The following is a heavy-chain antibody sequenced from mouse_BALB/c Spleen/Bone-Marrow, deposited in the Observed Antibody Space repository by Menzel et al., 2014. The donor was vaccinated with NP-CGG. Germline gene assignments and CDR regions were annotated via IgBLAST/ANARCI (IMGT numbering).Heavy chain of an antibody. CDR2: INPSNGPT. Sequence: VQGVESGAELVKPGASVKLSCKASGYTFTSYWMHWVKQRPGQGLEWIGEINPSNGPTNYNEKFKSKATLTVDKSSSTAYMQLSSLTSEDSAVYYCARERGNYPFAYWGQGTLVTVSA. V-gene: IGHV1S81*02. D-gene: IGHD2-1*01. CDR1: GYTFTSYW. J-gene: IGHJ3*01. CDR3: ARERGNYPFAY.